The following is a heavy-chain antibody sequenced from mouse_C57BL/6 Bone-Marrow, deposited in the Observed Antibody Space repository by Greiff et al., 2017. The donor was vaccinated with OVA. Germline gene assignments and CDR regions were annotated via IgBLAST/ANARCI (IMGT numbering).Heavy chain of an antibody. D-gene: IGHD1-1*01. J-gene: IGHJ1*03. CDR3: ARSYHYYGSSCWYFDV. CDR2: IYPRSGNT. Sequence: VQVVESGAELARPGASVKLSCKASGYTFTSYGISWVKQRTGQGLEWIGEIYPRSGNTYYNEKFKGKATLTADKSSSTAYMELGSLTSEDSAVYFCARSYHYYGSSCWYFDVWGTGTTVTVSS. CDR1: GYTFTSYG. V-gene: IGHV1-81*01.